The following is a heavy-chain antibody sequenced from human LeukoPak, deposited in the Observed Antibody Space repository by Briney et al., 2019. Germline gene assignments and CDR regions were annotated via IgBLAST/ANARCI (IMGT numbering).Heavy chain of an antibody. CDR2: INPNSGGT. CDR1: GYTFTGYY. V-gene: IGHV1-2*02. D-gene: IGHD3-10*01. J-gene: IGHJ4*02. Sequence: GASVKVSCKASGYTFTGYYMHWVRQAPGQGLEWMGWINPNSGGTNYAQKFQGRVTMTRDTSISTAYMELSRLRSDDTAVYYCAREMVDVRIWFGELSLFDYWGQGTLVTVSS. CDR3: AREMVDVRIWFGELSLFDY.